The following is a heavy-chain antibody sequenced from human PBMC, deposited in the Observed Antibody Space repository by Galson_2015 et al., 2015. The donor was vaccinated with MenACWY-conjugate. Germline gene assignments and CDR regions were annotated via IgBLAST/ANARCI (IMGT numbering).Heavy chain of an antibody. J-gene: IGHJ2*01. CDR3: ARHPRATPTYWYFDL. CDR1: GYNFLNYW. D-gene: IGHD5-24*01. Sequence: QSGAEVKKPGESLQTSCKGSGYNFLNYWIGWVRQMPGKGLEWMGIIYPGDSDSKYSPSFQAQVTISVDKSISTAYLQWSSLKASDTAMYYCARHPRATPTYWYFDLWGRGTLVTVPS. CDR2: IYPGDSDS. V-gene: IGHV5-51*01.